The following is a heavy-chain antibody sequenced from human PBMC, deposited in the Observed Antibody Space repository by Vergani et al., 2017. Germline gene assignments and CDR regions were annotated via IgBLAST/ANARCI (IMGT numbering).Heavy chain of an antibody. CDR2: VLRNGNV. D-gene: IGHD4-23*01. J-gene: IGHJ2*01. CDR3: AGDFGGEWYFDL. CDR1: GASIDSFY. V-gene: IGHV4-4*08. Sequence: VLLQEPGPGLVRPSETLSLNCSVSGASIDSFYWSWIRQSPGKGLEWIGYVLRNGNVNYNPSFNFRVAIDTSNNELSLRVTSVTAADTAVYYCAGDFGGEWYFDLWGRGATVTVSS.